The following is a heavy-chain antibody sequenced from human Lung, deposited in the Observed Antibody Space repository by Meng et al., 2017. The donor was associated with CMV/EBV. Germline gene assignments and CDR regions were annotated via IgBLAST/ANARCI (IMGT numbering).Heavy chain of an antibody. CDR2: IITDTGVP. J-gene: IGHJ4*01. CDR3: ARWSGRDRNFDY. CDR1: WSTFTSPA. D-gene: IGHD3-3*01. Sequence: QVQRLQSGCGWKKPGASVTVSCKAVWSTFTSPAINWARPTPGQGLEWMGWIITDTGVPTYDQAFTGRFVFSLDTSVSTTYLQISSLKAEDTAVYFCARWSGRDRNFDYWGQGTLVTVSS. V-gene: IGHV7-4-1*02.